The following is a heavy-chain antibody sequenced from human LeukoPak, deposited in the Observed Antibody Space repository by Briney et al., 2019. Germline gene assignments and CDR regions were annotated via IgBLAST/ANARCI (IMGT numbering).Heavy chain of an antibody. CDR2: VYYSGST. V-gene: IGHV4-30-4*01. CDR3: AREAINMLRGPAFDP. D-gene: IGHD3-10*01. J-gene: IGHJ5*02. CDR1: SGPISSGDYY. Sequence: SETLSLTCTVSSGPISSGDYYWSWIRQPPGEGLEWIGYVYYSGSTYYNPSLKSRLTMSVDTSKNQFSLKLSSVTAADTAVYYCAREAINMLRGPAFDPWGQGTLVTVSS.